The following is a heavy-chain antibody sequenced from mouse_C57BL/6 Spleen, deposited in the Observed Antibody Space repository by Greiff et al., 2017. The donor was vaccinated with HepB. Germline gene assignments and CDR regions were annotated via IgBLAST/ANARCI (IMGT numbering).Heavy chain of an antibody. CDR2: IYPRSGNT. Sequence: VQLQQSGAELARPGASVKLSCKAFGYTFTSYGISWVKQRTGQGLEWIGEIYPRSGNTYYNEKFKGKATLTADKSSSTAYMELRSLTSEDSAVYFCEIYDGYYGGGYWGQGTTLTVSS. V-gene: IGHV1-81*01. CDR3: EIYDGYYGGGY. J-gene: IGHJ2*01. D-gene: IGHD2-3*01. CDR1: GYTFTSYG.